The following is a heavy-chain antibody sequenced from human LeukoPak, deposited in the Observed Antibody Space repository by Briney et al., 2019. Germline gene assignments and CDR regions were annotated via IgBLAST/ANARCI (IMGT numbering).Heavy chain of an antibody. CDR3: ARDPPAYCGGDCPRYNWFDP. CDR2: MYYSGST. D-gene: IGHD2-21*02. CDR1: GGSISSYY. J-gene: IGHJ5*02. Sequence: SETLSLTCTVSGGSISSYYWSWIRQPPGKGLEWIGYMYYSGSTNYNPSLKSRVTISVDTSKNQFSLKLSSVTAADTAVYYCARDPPAYCGGDCPRYNWFDPWGQGTLVTVSS. V-gene: IGHV4-59*12.